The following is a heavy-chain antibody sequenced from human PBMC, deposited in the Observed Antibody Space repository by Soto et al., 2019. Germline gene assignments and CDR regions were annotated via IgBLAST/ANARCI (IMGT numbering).Heavy chain of an antibody. Sequence: EVQLLESGGGLVQPGGSLRLSCAASGFTFSSYAMSWVRQAPGKGLEWVSAISGSGGSTYYADSVKGRFTISRDNSKNTLYLQMNSLRAEDTAVYYCSTDDAGIVVVPDALDIWGPGTMVTGSS. V-gene: IGHV3-23*01. D-gene: IGHD2-2*01. CDR2: ISGSGGST. J-gene: IGHJ3*02. CDR1: GFTFSSYA. CDR3: STDDAGIVVVPDALDI.